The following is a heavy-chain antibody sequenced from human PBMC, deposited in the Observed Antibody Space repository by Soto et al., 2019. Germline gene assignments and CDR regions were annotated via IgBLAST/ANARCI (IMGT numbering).Heavy chain of an antibody. CDR1: GYTFTSYG. CDR2: ISGFNDDT. J-gene: IGHJ5*02. V-gene: IGHV1-18*01. D-gene: IGHD3-10*01. CDR3: ARSGSYYPARNWFGP. Sequence: QLVQSGVEMKNPGASVKVSCKASGYTFTSYGISWVRQAPGQGLEWRGWISGFNDDTNHAQKFQGRVTVTKKPSTSTAYMELRSLNSDDTAMYYCARSGSYYPARNWFGPWGQGTLVIVS.